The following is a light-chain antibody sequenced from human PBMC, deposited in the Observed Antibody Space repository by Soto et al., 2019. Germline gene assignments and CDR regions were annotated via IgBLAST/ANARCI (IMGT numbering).Light chain of an antibody. CDR3: QQRSNWPPLT. Sequence: EIVLTQSPATLSLSPGERATLSCRASQSVRRYLAWYQQKPGQAPRLLIYDTSNRATGIPVRFSGSGSGTDFTLTISSLEPEDFAVYYCQQRSNWPPLTFGGGTKVEIK. J-gene: IGKJ4*01. CDR2: DTS. CDR1: QSVRRY. V-gene: IGKV3-11*01.